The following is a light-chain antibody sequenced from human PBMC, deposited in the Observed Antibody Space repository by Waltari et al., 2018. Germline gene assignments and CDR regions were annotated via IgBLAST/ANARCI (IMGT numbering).Light chain of an antibody. Sequence: DNQMTQSPSSLSTSIGDRVTITCRASQSISTFLNWYQQKPVRAPKLLIYAASSLRGAVPSRFSGSGSGTDFTLTIISLQPDDFATYYCQQSYSSFTFGQGTRLEIK. V-gene: IGKV1-39*01. CDR2: AAS. CDR3: QQSYSSFT. CDR1: QSISTF. J-gene: IGKJ5*01.